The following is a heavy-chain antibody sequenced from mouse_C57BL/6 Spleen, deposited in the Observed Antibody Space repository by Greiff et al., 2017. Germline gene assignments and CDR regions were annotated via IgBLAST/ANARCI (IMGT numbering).Heavy chain of an antibody. Sequence: VQLQQPGAELVKPGASVKLSCKASGYTFTGYWMQWVKQRPGQGLEWIGEIDPSDSYTNYNQKFKGKATLTVDTSSSTAYMQLSSLTSEDSAVYYCARGGRGSAWFAYWGQGTLVTVSA. CDR2: IDPSDSYT. J-gene: IGHJ3*01. D-gene: IGHD3-3*01. CDR1: GYTFTGYW. V-gene: IGHV1-50*01. CDR3: ARGGRGSAWFAY.